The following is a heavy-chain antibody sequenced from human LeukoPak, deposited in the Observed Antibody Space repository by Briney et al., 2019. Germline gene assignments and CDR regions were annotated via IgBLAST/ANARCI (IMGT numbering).Heavy chain of an antibody. CDR1: GFSFTNYW. D-gene: IGHD1-14*01. CDR3: ARRPKEPAGAFDM. CDR2: IFPGDSDT. Sequence: HGESLKISCKGSGFSFTNYWIGWVRQMPGKGLEWMGIIFPGDSDTIYGPSFQGQVTISADRSISTAYLQWSPLEASDTAIYYCARRPKEPAGAFDMWGQGTLVTVSS. V-gene: IGHV5-51*01. J-gene: IGHJ3*02.